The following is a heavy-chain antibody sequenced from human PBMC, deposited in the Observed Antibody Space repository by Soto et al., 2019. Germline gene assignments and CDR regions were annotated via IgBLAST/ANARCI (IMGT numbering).Heavy chain of an antibody. J-gene: IGHJ4*02. CDR3: GRCNGDDCHSPFDY. CDR2: ISYDGSNK. D-gene: IGHD2-8*01. V-gene: IGHV3-30-3*01. Sequence: GGSLRLSCAASGFTLSSYAIHWVRQAPGKGLEWVAVISYDGSNKYYADSVKGRFTISRDNSKNTLYLQMNSLRAEDTAVYYCGRCNGDDCHSPFDYWGQGTLVTVSS. CDR1: GFTLSSYA.